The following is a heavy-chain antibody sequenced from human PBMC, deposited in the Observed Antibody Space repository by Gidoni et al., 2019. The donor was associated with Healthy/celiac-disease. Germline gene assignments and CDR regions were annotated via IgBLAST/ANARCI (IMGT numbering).Heavy chain of an antibody. CDR2: IYTSGST. Sequence: QVQLQESGPGLVKPSQTLSLTCTVSGRSISSGSYYWSWIRQPAGKGLEWIGRIYTSGSTNYNPSLKSRVTISVDTSKNQFSLKLSSVTAADTAVYYCARGDDYGDYDYWGQGTLVTVSS. D-gene: IGHD4-17*01. CDR3: ARGDDYGDYDY. CDR1: GRSISSGSYY. J-gene: IGHJ4*02. V-gene: IGHV4-61*02.